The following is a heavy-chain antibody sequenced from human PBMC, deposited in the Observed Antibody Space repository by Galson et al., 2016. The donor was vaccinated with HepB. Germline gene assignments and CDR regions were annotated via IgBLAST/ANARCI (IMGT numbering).Heavy chain of an antibody. D-gene: IGHD2-2*01. V-gene: IGHV3-30*04. Sequence: SLRLSCAASGFTFSFFAMHWVRQAPGKGLEWVAVISFDGNNKYYGDSVKGRFTISRDNSKNTLYLQMNSLRVDDTAVYSCAREGSSTGYYYYYGMDVWGQGTTVTVSS. CDR3: AREGSSTGYYYYYGMDV. CDR1: GFTFSFFA. J-gene: IGHJ6*02. CDR2: ISFDGNNK.